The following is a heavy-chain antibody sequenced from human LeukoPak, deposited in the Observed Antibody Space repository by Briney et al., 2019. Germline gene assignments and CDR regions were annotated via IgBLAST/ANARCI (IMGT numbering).Heavy chain of an antibody. V-gene: IGHV3-43*02. CDR1: GFTFDDYA. CDR3: AKDKAGGQQLVQALLDY. CDR2: ISGDGGST. D-gene: IGHD6-13*01. Sequence: GGSLRLSCAASGFTFDDYAMHWVRQAPGKGLEWVSLISGDGGSTYYANSVKGRFTISRDNSKNSLYLQMNSLRTEDTALYYCAKDKAGGQQLVQALLDYWGQGTLVIVSS. J-gene: IGHJ4*02.